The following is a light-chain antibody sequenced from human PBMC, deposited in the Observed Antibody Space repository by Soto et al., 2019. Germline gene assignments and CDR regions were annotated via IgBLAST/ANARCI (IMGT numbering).Light chain of an antibody. V-gene: IGKV1-9*01. J-gene: IGKJ4*01. CDR1: QAIGTY. CDR3: QQLQTSLLT. CDR2: AAS. Sequence: DIQLTQSPSFLSASIGDSVTITCRASQAIGTYLAWYQQKPGKAPNLLVYAASTLHSGVPSRFSGSGSGTEFTLTIPSLQPEDVATYYCQQLQTSLLTFGGGTKVQIK.